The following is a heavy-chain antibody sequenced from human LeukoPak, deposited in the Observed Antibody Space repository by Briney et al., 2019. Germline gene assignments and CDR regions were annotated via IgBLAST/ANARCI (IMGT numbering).Heavy chain of an antibody. V-gene: IGHV3-30-3*01. J-gene: IGHJ4*02. CDR2: ISYDGSNK. CDR3: ARDLGSSYDY. CDR1: GFTFSSYA. D-gene: IGHD6-13*01. Sequence: GGSLRLSCAASGFTFSSYAMHWVRQAPGKGLEWVAVISYDGSNKYYADSVKGRFTISRDNSKNTLYLQMNSLRAEDTAVYYCARDLGSSYDYWAQGTLVTVSS.